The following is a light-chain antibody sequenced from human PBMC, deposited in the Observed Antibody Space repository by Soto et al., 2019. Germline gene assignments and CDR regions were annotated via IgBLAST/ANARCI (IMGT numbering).Light chain of an antibody. V-gene: IGKV1-33*01. J-gene: IGKJ5*01. CDR3: QQYDNLPIT. CDR1: QDISNY. CDR2: DAS. Sequence: DIQMTQSPSSVSASVGDRFTITCQASQDISNYLNWYQQKPGKAPKLLIYDASNLETGVPSRFSGSGSGTDFTFTISSLQPEDIATYYCQQYDNLPITFGQGTRLEIK.